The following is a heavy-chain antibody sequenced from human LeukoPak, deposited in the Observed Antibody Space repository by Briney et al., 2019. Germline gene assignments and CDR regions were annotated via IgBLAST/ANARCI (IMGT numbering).Heavy chain of an antibody. CDR2: INHSGST. CDR3: ARAYYYDSSGYYGSVRHYYGMDV. Sequence: SETLSLTCAVYGGSFSGYYWSWIRQPPGKGLEWIGEINHSGSTNYNPSLKSRVTISVDTSKNQFSLKLSSVTAADTAVCYCARAYYYDSSGYYGSVRHYYGMDVWGQGTTVTVSS. D-gene: IGHD3-22*01. V-gene: IGHV4-34*01. J-gene: IGHJ6*02. CDR1: GGSFSGYY.